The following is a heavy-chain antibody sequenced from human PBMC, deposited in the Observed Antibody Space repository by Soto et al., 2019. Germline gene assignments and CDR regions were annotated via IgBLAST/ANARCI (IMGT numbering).Heavy chain of an antibody. D-gene: IGHD6-19*01. J-gene: IGHJ5*02. Sequence: GASVKVSCKVSGYTLTELSMHWVRQAPGKGLEWMGGFDPEDGETIYAQKFQGRVTMTEDTSTDTAYMELSSLRSEDTAVYYCATEYYTAGIAVAGIRYNWFDPWGQGTLVTVSS. CDR2: FDPEDGET. CDR3: ATEYYTAGIAVAGIRYNWFDP. CDR1: GYTLTELS. V-gene: IGHV1-24*01.